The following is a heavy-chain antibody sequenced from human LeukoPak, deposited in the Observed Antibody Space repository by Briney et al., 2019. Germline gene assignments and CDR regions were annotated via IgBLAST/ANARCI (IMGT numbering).Heavy chain of an antibody. CDR3: AKGDRITGTTVLDY. V-gene: IGHV3-30*18. Sequence: GGSLRLSCAASGFTFSSYGMHWVRQAPGKGLEWVAVISYDGSNKYYADSVKGRFTISRDNSKNTLYLQMNSLRAEDTAVYYCAKGDRITGTTVLDYWGQGTLVTVSS. CDR2: ISYDGSNK. CDR1: GFTFSSYG. D-gene: IGHD1-7*01. J-gene: IGHJ4*02.